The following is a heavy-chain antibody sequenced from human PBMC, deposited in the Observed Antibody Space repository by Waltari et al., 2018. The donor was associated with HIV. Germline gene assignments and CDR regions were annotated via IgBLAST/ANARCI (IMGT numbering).Heavy chain of an antibody. V-gene: IGHV3-33*06. D-gene: IGHD3-16*01. Sequence: QVYLMESGGGVVQPGGSLKLSCAASGFTFSSYGMHWVRQAPGKGLEWVAVILSYGYNKFYADSVRCRFTFSRDNSKYTLSLQMNSLRAEDTALYYCVKERGPFNGFDIWGQGTMVTVSS. CDR1: GFTFSSYG. J-gene: IGHJ3*02. CDR2: ILSYGYNK. CDR3: VKERGPFNGFDI.